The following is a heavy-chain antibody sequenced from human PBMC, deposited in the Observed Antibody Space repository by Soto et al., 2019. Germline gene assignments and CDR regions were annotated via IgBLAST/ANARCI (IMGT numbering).Heavy chain of an antibody. CDR2: ISVSAGST. J-gene: IGHJ4*02. CDR1: GFTFTKYV. Sequence: EVQLLESGGGLVQPGGSLRLSCAASGFTFTKYVMHWVRQAPGKGLEWVSSISVSAGSTYYADSVKGRFTISRDNSKNTLFLQMNSLRAEDTAVYYCAKVGVVRPYDYWGQGTLVTVSS. CDR3: AKVGVVRPYDY. D-gene: IGHD2-21*01. V-gene: IGHV3-23*01.